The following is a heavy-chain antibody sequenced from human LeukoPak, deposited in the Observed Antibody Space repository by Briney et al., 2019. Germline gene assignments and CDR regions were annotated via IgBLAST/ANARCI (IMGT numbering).Heavy chain of an antibody. CDR1: GFTFGVYA. Sequence: GGSLRLSCTASGFTFGVYAMSWVRQAPGKGLEWVGFIRSKAYGGTTEYAASVKGRFTISRDDSKSIAYLQMNGLKTEDTAVYYCTSCSWYYYYGMDVWGQGTTVTVSS. D-gene: IGHD6-13*01. J-gene: IGHJ6*02. V-gene: IGHV3-49*04. CDR2: IRSKAYGGTT. CDR3: TSCSWYYYYGMDV.